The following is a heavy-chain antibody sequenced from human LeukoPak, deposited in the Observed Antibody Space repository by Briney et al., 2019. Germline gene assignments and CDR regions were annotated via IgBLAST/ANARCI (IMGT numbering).Heavy chain of an antibody. V-gene: IGHV1-2*02. CDR1: GYTFTGYY. D-gene: IGHD4-23*01. Sequence: GASVKVSCKASGYTFTGYYIHWVRQAPGRGLEWMGWINRNSGATNYAQKFQGRVTMTRDGSISTAYMQLSSLRSDDTAVYYCAYNQPGGNSLDYWGQGTLVTVSS. CDR2: INRNSGAT. J-gene: IGHJ4*02. CDR3: AYNQPGGNSLDY.